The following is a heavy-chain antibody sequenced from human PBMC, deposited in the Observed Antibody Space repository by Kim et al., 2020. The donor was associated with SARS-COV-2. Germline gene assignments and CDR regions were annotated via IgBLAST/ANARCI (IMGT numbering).Heavy chain of an antibody. V-gene: IGHV3-7*01. J-gene: IGHJ4*02. CDR3: AALDLVPVPGGI. Sequence: YVDSVKGRFTMSRDNAKNSLYMQMSSLRPEDTAIYYCAALDLVPVPGGIWGQGTLVTVSS. D-gene: IGHD2-8*02.